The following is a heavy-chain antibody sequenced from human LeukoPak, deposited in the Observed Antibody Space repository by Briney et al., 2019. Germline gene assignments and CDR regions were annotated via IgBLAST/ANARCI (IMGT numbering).Heavy chain of an antibody. CDR3: ARGLRVGNTGYYFDY. CDR2: IYHSGST. CDR1: GGSISSGGYS. D-gene: IGHD1-26*01. J-gene: IGHJ4*02. V-gene: IGHV4-30-2*01. Sequence: PSETLSLTCAVSGGSISSGGYSWSWIRQPPGKGLEWIGYIYHSGSTYYNPSLKSRVTMSIDTSNNHFSLNLNSVTAADTAVYYCARGLRVGNTGYYFDYWGQGTLVTASS.